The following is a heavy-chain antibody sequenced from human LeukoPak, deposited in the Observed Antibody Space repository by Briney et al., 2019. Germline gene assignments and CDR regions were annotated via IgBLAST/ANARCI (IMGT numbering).Heavy chain of an antibody. V-gene: IGHV1-2*02. CDR3: ARTNYFHSSGYYGAFDI. CDR1: GYTFTDYY. Sequence: ASVKVFCKASGYTFTDYYMHWVRQAPGQGLEWMGWINPDSGGTTYAQKFQGRVTMTRDTSINTAYMELGRLRSDDAAVYYCARTNYFHSSGYYGAFDIWGQGTMVTVSS. J-gene: IGHJ3*02. D-gene: IGHD3-22*01. CDR2: INPDSGGT.